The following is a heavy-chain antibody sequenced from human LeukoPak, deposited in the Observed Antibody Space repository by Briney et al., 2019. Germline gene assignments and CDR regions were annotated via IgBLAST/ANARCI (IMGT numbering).Heavy chain of an antibody. Sequence: PSETLSLTCTVSGGSISGYYWSWIRQPPGKGLEWIAYIHYSGSPNYNPSLKSRVTISVDTSKNQFSLKLGSVTAADTAVYHCARGLFLYYFDYWGQGTLVTVSS. CDR2: IHYSGSP. V-gene: IGHV4-59*01. CDR1: GGSISGYY. CDR3: ARGLFLYYFDY. J-gene: IGHJ4*02.